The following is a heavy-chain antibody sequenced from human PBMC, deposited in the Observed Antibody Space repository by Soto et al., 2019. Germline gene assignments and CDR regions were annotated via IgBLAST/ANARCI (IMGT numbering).Heavy chain of an antibody. CDR1: GYSFTSYW. CDR2: IYPGDSDT. J-gene: IGHJ4*02. Sequence: PGESLKISCKGSGYSFTSYWIGWVRQMPGKGLEWMGIIYPGDSDTRYSPSFQGQVTISADKSISTAYLQWSSLKASDTAMYYCARHFLAYCVGDCYSGFDYWGQGTLVTVSS. V-gene: IGHV5-51*01. D-gene: IGHD2-21*02. CDR3: ARHFLAYCVGDCYSGFDY.